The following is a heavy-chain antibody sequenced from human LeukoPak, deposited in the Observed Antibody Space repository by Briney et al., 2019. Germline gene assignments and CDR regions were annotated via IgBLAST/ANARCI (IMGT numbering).Heavy chain of an antibody. CDR2: IYYSGST. CDR3: ARTRDGYNSLGY. D-gene: IGHD5-24*01. V-gene: IGHV4-59*12. Sequence: SETLSLTCTVSGGSISSYYWSWIRQPPGKGLEWIGYIYYSGSTNYNPSLKNRVTISVDTSKNQFSLKLSSVTAADTAVYYCARTRDGYNSLGYWGQGTLVTVSS. J-gene: IGHJ4*02. CDR1: GGSISSYY.